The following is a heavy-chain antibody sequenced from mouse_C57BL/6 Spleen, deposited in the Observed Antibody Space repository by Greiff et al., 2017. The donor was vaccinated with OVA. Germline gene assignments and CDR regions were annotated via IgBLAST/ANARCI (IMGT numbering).Heavy chain of an antibody. Sequence: QVQLQQPGAELVKPGASVKLSCKASGYTFTSYWMHWVKQRPGQGLEWIGMIHPNSGSTNYNEKFKSKATLTVDKSSSTAYMQLSSLTSEDSAVYYCARSGSGVITTVVGAMDYWGQGTSVTVSS. V-gene: IGHV1-64*01. D-gene: IGHD1-1*01. CDR1: GYTFTSYW. CDR2: IHPNSGST. CDR3: ARSGSGVITTVVGAMDY. J-gene: IGHJ4*01.